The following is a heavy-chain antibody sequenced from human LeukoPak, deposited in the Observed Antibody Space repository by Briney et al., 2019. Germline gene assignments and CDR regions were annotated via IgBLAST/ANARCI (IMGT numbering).Heavy chain of an antibody. V-gene: IGHV3-9*01. J-gene: IGHJ4*02. CDR1: GFTFSSSW. CDR2: ISWNSGST. D-gene: IGHD1-14*01. Sequence: GGSLRLSCAASGFTFSSSWMHWVRQAPGKGLVWVSGISWNSGSTGYADSVKGRFTISRDNAKNSLYLQMNSLRAEDTALYYCAKDSAADTSAFRTLTDFWGQGTLVTVSS. CDR3: AKDSAADTSAFRTLTDF.